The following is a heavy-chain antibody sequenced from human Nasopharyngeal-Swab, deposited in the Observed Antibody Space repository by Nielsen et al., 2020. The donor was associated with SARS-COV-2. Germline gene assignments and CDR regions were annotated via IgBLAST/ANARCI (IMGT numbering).Heavy chain of an antibody. Sequence: SETLSLTCTVSGGSISSGGYYWSWIRQHPGKGLEWIGYIYYSGSTYYNPSLKSRVTISVDTSKNQFSLKLSSVTAADTAVYYCARGRYEYYYDSSGYYSDCYYMDVWGKGTTVTVSS. D-gene: IGHD3-22*01. V-gene: IGHV4-31*03. J-gene: IGHJ6*03. CDR1: GGSISSGGYY. CDR3: ARGRYEYYYDSSGYYSDCYYMDV. CDR2: IYYSGST.